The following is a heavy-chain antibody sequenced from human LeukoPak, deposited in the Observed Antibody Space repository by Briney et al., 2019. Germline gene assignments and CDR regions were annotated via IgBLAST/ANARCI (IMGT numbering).Heavy chain of an antibody. J-gene: IGHJ4*02. D-gene: IGHD6-13*01. Sequence: SGGSLRLSCAASGFTFSSYSMNWVRQAPGKGLEWVSFISSSSSYIYYADSVKGRFTISRDNAKNSLYLQMNSLRAEDTAVYYCAKVDSGIVATGSPYFDYWGQGTLVTVSS. CDR2: ISSSSSYI. V-gene: IGHV3-21*04. CDR3: AKVDSGIVATGSPYFDY. CDR1: GFTFSSYS.